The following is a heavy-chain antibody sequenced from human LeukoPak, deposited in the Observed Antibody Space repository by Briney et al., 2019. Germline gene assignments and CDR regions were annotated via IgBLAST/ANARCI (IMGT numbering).Heavy chain of an antibody. CDR3: ARGEGYYGSGSHPPPVY. Sequence: SETLSLTCTVSGGTISSGSYYWSWIRQPAGKGLEWIGRIYTSGSTNYNPSLKSRVTISVDTSKKQFSLKLSSVTAADTAVYYCARGEGYYGSGSHPPPVYWGQGTLVTVSS. CDR2: IYTSGST. V-gene: IGHV4-61*02. CDR1: GGTISSGSYY. D-gene: IGHD3-10*01. J-gene: IGHJ4*02.